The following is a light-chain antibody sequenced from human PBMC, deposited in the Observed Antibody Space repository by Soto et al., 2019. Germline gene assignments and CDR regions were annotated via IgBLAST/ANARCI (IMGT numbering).Light chain of an antibody. CDR1: QGISSY. CDR3: QQLNSYPIT. Sequence: DIQFTQSPSFLSATVGDRVTITCPASQGISSYLAWYQQKPAKAPKLLIYAASTLQSGVPSRFSGSGSGTEFTLTISSLQPEDFATYYCQQLNSYPITFGQGTRLEIK. V-gene: IGKV1-9*01. CDR2: AAS. J-gene: IGKJ5*01.